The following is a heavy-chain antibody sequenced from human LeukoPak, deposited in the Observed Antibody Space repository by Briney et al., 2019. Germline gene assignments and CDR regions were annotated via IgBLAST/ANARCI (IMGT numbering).Heavy chain of an antibody. CDR1: GASISSGDFS. V-gene: IGHV4-30-2*01. Sequence: SETLSLTCAVSGASISSGDFSWSWIRQPPGKGLEWIGYIYHSGSTYYNPSLKSRVTISVDRSKNQFSLKLTSVTAADTAVYYCARDRDYYGSGSQGYFDLWGRGTLVTVSS. CDR2: IYHSGST. J-gene: IGHJ2*01. D-gene: IGHD3-10*01. CDR3: ARDRDYYGSGSQGYFDL.